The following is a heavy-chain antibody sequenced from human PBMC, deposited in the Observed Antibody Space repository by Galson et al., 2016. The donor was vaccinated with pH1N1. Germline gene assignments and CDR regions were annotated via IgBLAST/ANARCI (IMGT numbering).Heavy chain of an antibody. CDR3: ARGGTVTNPLAT. CDR2: IYSTGGN. CDR1: GGSMFAYY. V-gene: IGHV4-59*01. D-gene: IGHD4-17*01. Sequence: ETLSLTCSVSGGSMFAYYWNWIRQPPGKGLEWIGYIYSTGGNNYNPSLKSRVAISVNTSNNQFSLNLISVTAADTAVYYCARGGTVTNPLATWGQGTQVTVSS. J-gene: IGHJ5*02.